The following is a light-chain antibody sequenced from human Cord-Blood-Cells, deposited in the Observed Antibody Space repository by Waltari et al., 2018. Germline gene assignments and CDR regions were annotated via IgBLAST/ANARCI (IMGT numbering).Light chain of an antibody. V-gene: IGLV2-11*01. J-gene: IGLJ2*01. Sequence: QSALTQPRSVSGSPGQYVTISCTGTNSDVGGYDYVSLYQQHPGQAPKLMCYDVSKRPSGVPDRFSGSKSGNTAALTISALQAEDEAEYYCFSYAGSYTFVVFGGGTERTVL. CDR3: FSYAGSYTFVV. CDR2: DVS. CDR1: NSDVGGYDY.